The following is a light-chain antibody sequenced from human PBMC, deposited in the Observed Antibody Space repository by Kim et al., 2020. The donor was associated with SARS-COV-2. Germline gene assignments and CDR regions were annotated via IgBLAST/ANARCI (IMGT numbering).Light chain of an antibody. J-gene: IGLJ3*02. V-gene: IGLV6-57*03. CDR2: EDN. Sequence: KTVSISCTRSSGSCASNYVQWYQQRPGSAPTTVIYEDNQRPSGVPDRFSGSIDSSSNSASLTISGLKTEDEADYYCQSYDSSNPWVFGGGTQLTVL. CDR1: SGSCASNY. CDR3: QSYDSSNPWV.